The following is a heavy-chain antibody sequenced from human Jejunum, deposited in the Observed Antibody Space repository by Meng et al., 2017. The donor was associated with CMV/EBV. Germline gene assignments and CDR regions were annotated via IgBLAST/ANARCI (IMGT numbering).Heavy chain of an antibody. CDR3: ATEVRTSRDDTFCFDT. Sequence: SACRGRSRWTWVRHSAWMGLEWLGYSSNSGTTYYSLSPKSRLTISLDSSNNQFSLNLNAVTAADSAVDYRATEVRTSRDDTFCFDTWGQGTLVTVSS. V-gene: IGHV4-31*02. J-gene: IGHJ4*02. CDR1: SACRGRSR. CDR2: SSNSGTT. D-gene: IGHD2/OR15-2a*01.